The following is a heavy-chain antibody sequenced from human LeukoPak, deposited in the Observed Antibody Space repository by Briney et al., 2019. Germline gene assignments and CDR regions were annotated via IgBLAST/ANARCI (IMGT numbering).Heavy chain of an antibody. CDR3: ARVSPDNHFYYYYMDV. CDR2: IYYSGST. J-gene: IGHJ6*03. CDR1: GGSISSYY. Sequence: SETLSLTCTVSGGSISSYYWSWIRQPPGKGLEWIGYIYYSGSTNYNPSLKSRVTISVDTSKNQFSLKLSSVTAADTAVYYCARVSPDNHFYYYYMDVWGKGTTVTVSS. V-gene: IGHV4-59*01. D-gene: IGHD2/OR15-2a*01.